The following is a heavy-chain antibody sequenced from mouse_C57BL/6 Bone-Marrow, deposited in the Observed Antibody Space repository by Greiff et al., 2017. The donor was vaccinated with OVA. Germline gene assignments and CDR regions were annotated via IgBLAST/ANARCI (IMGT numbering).Heavy chain of an antibody. CDR2: IDPSDSET. D-gene: IGHD2-4*01. Sequence: QVQLQQPGAELVRPGSSVKLSCKASGYTFTSYWMHWVKQRPIQGLEWIGNIDPSDSETHYNQKFKDKATLTVDKSSSTAYMQLSSLTSEDSAVYYCAIWGYDYDRFAYWGQGTLVTVSA. CDR3: AIWGYDYDRFAY. J-gene: IGHJ3*01. V-gene: IGHV1-52*01. CDR1: GYTFTSYW.